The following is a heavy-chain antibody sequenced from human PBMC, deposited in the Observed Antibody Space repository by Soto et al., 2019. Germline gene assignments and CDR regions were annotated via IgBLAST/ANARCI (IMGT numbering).Heavy chain of an antibody. CDR3: ASNVYYSFDY. V-gene: IGHV4-4*02. J-gene: IGHJ4*02. Sequence: SETLSLTCAVSGVSISSSHWWSWVRQPPGKGLEWIGEIYHSGSTNYNPSLKSRVTISVDKSKNQFSLNLSSVTAADTAVYYCASNVYYSFDYWGQGTLVTVSS. CDR1: GVSISSSHW. D-gene: IGHD1-26*01. CDR2: IYHSGST.